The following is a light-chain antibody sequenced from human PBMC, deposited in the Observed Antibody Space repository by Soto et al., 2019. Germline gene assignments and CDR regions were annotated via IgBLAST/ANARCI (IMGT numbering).Light chain of an antibody. V-gene: IGKV1-27*01. CDR2: AAS. CDR1: HDITNY. J-gene: IGKJ3*01. CDR3: EKCSGDPSFT. Sequence: DIQMTQSPSSXSASVGDRVTITCRASHDITNYLAWYQQKPGKVPKLLIYAASTLQSGVPSRFSRSGSGTDFPLTIRNLRAEDAATYFYEKCSGDPSFTFGTGTNVAIK.